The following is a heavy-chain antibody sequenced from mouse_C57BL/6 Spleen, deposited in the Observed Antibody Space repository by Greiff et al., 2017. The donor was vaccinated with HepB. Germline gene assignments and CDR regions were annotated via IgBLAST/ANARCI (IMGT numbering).Heavy chain of an antibody. J-gene: IGHJ3*01. CDR2: ISYDGSN. CDR3: ASPGLSWFAY. V-gene: IGHV3-6*01. D-gene: IGHD6-1*01. CDR1: GYSITSGYY. Sequence: EVKLLESGPGLVKPSQSLSLTCSVTGYSITSGYYWNWIRQFPGNKLEWMGYISYDGSNNYNPSLKNRISITRDTSKNQFFLKLNSVTTEDTATYYCASPGLSWFAYWGQGTLVTVSA.